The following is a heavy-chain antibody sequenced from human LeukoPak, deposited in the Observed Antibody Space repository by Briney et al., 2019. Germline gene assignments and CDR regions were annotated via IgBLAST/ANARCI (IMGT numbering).Heavy chain of an antibody. CDR1: GFTFSSYG. CDR3: AKDQSDY. J-gene: IGHJ4*02. Sequence: PGRSLRLSCAASGFTFSSYGMHWVRQAPGKGLEWVAVISYDGSNKYYADSVKGRFTISRDNSKNTLYLQMNSQRAEDTAVYYCAKDQSDYWGQGTLVTVSS. CDR2: ISYDGSNK. V-gene: IGHV3-30*18.